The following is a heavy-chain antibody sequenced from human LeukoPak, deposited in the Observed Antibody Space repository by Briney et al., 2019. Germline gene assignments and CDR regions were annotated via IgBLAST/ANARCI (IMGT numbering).Heavy chain of an antibody. CDR1: GFTFSSYG. D-gene: IGHD3-10*01. CDR2: ISGSGGTT. Sequence: HPGGSLRLSCAASGFTFSSYGMSWVRQAPGKGLEWVSAISGSGGTTYYADSVKGRFTISRENSKNTLYLQMNSLRAEDTAVYYCCGREYGLFDYWGQGTLVTVSS. V-gene: IGHV3-23*01. J-gene: IGHJ4*02. CDR3: CGREYGLFDY.